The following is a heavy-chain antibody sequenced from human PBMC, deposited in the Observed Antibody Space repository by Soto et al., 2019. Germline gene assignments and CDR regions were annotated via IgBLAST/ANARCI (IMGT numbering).Heavy chain of an antibody. Sequence: EVQLLESGGGLVQPGGSLRLSCAASGFTFSSYAMSWVRQAPGKGLEWVSAISGSGGSTYYADSVKGRFTISRDNSKSTLYLQMNSLSAVDTAVYYCAKENGDSSSWFEFDYWGQGTLVTVSS. CDR2: ISGSGGST. V-gene: IGHV3-23*01. CDR1: GFTFSSYA. D-gene: IGHD6-13*01. CDR3: AKENGDSSSWFEFDY. J-gene: IGHJ4*02.